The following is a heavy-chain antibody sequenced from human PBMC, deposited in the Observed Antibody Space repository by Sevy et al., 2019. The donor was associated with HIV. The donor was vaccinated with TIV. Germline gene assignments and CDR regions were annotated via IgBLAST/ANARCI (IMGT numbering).Heavy chain of an antibody. CDR2: IKSKTDDGTA. Sequence: GGSLRLSCAASGFTFSNAWMSWVRQAPGKGLEWVGRIKSKTDDGTAVYAAPVKGRFTISRHDSKNTLYLQMNSLKTEDTAVYYCTTDSGFGAYYYGMDVWGQGTTVTVSS. V-gene: IGHV3-15*01. CDR1: GFTFSNAW. CDR3: TTDSGFGAYYYGMDV. J-gene: IGHJ6*02. D-gene: IGHD3-10*01.